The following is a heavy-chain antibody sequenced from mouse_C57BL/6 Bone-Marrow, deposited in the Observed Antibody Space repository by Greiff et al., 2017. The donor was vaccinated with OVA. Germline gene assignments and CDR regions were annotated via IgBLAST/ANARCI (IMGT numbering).Heavy chain of an antibody. CDR3: ARHYYGSSYTPWFAY. J-gene: IGHJ3*01. V-gene: IGHV5-6*01. CDR1: GFTFSSYG. CDR2: ISSGGSYT. Sequence: EVNVVESGGDLVKPGGSLKLSCAASGFTFSSYGMSWVRQTPDKRLEWVATISSGGSYTYYPDSVKGRFTISRDNAKNTLYLQMSSLKSEDTAMYYCARHYYGSSYTPWFAYWGQGTLVTVSA. D-gene: IGHD1-1*01.